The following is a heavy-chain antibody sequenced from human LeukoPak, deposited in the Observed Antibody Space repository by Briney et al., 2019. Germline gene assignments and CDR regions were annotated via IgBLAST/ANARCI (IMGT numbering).Heavy chain of an antibody. CDR1: GFTFSSYA. CDR2: ISSGGST. Sequence: GGSLRLSCAASGFTFSSYAMNWVRLAPGKGLEWVSGISSGGSTYYADSVKGRFTISRDNSKNTLYLQMNSLRAEDTAVYYCAKVPPYYDFWSGYFGYWGQGTLVTVSS. V-gene: IGHV3-23*01. CDR3: AKVPPYYDFWSGYFGY. J-gene: IGHJ4*02. D-gene: IGHD3-3*01.